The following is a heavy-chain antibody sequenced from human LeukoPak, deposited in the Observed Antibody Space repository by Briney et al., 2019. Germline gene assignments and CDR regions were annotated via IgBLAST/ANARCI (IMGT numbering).Heavy chain of an antibody. CDR1: GFTFSSYS. J-gene: IGHJ5*02. CDR3: ARDAQYYDFWSGYPSGWFDP. Sequence: PGGSLRLSCAASGFTFSSYSMNWVRQAPGKGLEWVSSISSSSSYIYYADSVKGRFTISRDNAKNSLYLQMNSLRAEDTAVYYCARDAQYYDFWSGYPSGWFDPWGQGTLVTVSS. V-gene: IGHV3-21*01. D-gene: IGHD3-3*01. CDR2: ISSSSSYI.